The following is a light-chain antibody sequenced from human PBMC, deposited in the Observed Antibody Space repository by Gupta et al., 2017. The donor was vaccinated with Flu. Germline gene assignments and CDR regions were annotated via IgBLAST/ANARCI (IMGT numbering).Light chain of an antibody. Sequence: DIQVTHSPSTLSASVGDRVTITCRASQSIINWLDWYQQKPGKAPKPLIYNASRLESGVPSRFSGSGSGTDFTLTISSLQPDDIADYCCQQENDCPVTFGQGTKVEIK. V-gene: IGKV1-5*03. CDR2: NAS. CDR1: QSIINW. J-gene: IGKJ1*01. CDR3: QQENDCPVT.